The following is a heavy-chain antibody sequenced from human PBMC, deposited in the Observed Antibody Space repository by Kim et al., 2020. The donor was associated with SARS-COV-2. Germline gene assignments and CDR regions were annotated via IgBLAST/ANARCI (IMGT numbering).Heavy chain of an antibody. V-gene: IGHV4-39*07. J-gene: IGHJ6*02. CDR2: IYYSGST. CDR1: GGSISSSSYY. Sequence: SETLSLTCTVSGGSISSSSYYWGWIRQPPGKGLEWIGSIYYSGSTYYNPSLKSRVTISVDTSKNQFSLKLSSVTAADTAVYYCARARGGGGVQDYYYGMDVWGQGTTVTVSS. D-gene: IGHD1-1*01. CDR3: ARARGGGGVQDYYYGMDV.